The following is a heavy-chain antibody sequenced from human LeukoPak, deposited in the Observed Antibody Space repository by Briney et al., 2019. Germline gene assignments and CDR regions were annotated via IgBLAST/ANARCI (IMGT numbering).Heavy chain of an antibody. Sequence: GGSLRLSCAASGFTFSSYAMSWVRQAPGKGLEWVSAISGSGGSTYYADSVKGRFTISRDNSKNTLYLQMNSLRAEDTAVYYCAPKEGRFDSLSSDYWGQGTLVTVSS. V-gene: IGHV3-23*01. J-gene: IGHJ4*02. CDR2: ISGSGGST. CDR3: APKEGRFDSLSSDY. D-gene: IGHD3-9*01. CDR1: GFTFSSYA.